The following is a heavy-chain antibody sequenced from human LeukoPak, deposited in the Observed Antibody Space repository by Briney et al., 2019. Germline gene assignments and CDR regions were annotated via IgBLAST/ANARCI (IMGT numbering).Heavy chain of an antibody. J-gene: IGHJ6*03. CDR1: GFTFSSNW. V-gene: IGHV3-74*01. CDR3: ARGGTAMTTLDYMDV. CDR2: LSSDGMTI. Sequence: GGPLRLSCAASGFTFSSNWMHWVRQAPGKGLVWVSRLSSDGMTITYADFVKGRFTISRDNAKNMLFLQMDSLRAEDTAVYFCARGGTAMTTLDYMDVWGKGTTVTVSS. D-gene: IGHD4-11*01.